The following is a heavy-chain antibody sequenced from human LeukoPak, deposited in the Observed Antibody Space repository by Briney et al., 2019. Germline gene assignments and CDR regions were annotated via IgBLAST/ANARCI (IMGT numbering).Heavy chain of an antibody. J-gene: IGHJ2*01. CDR1: GGSFSGYY. CDR2: INHSGST. Sequence: SETLSLTCAVYGGSFSGYYWSWIRQPPGKGLEWIGEINHSGSTNYNPSLKSRVTISVDTSKNQFSLKLSSMTAADTAVYYCAGDGGVAGRYWYFDLWGRGALVTVSS. V-gene: IGHV4-34*01. D-gene: IGHD6-19*01. CDR3: AGDGGVAGRYWYFDL.